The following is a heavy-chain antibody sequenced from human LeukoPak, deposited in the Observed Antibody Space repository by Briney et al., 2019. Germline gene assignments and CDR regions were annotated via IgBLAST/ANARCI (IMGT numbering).Heavy chain of an antibody. D-gene: IGHD3-10*01. V-gene: IGHV6-1*01. Sequence: SQTLSLTCPLSRDCISSIRVTWNWTRQPPSRGLECLGMTYYMSNWYNDYAVSLKRRLIIKPETSSNHLSAHLNFVTPYDTALYFCARADMVRARQVDAFDIWGQGTM. CDR2: TYYMSNWYN. CDR3: ARADMVRARQVDAFDI. CDR1: RDCISSIRVT. J-gene: IGHJ3*02.